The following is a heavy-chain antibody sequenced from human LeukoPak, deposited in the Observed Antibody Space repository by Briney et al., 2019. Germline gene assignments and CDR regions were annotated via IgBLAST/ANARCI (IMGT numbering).Heavy chain of an antibody. Sequence: PSETLSLTCAVYGGSFSGYYWSWLRQPPGKGLEWIGEINHSGSTNYNPSLKSRVTISVDTSKNQFSLKLSSVTAADTGVYYCARGKRGSYRVVYYYYMDVWGKGTTVTVSS. CDR1: GGSFSGYY. CDR3: ARGKRGSYRVVYYYYMDV. J-gene: IGHJ6*03. V-gene: IGHV4-34*01. D-gene: IGHD3-16*02. CDR2: INHSGST.